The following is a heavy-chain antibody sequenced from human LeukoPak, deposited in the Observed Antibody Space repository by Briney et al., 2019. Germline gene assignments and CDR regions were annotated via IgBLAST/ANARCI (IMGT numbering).Heavy chain of an antibody. CDR1: GYSFTSYW. CDR2: IYPGDSDT. V-gene: IGHV5-51*01. Sequence: ESLKISCKGSGYSFTSYWIGWVRQMPGKGLELMGIIYPGDSDTRYSPSFQGQVTISADKSISTAYLQWSSLKASDTAMYYCSRHVRDYGGNSGTYYYYYYMDVWGKGTTVTVSS. D-gene: IGHD4-23*01. CDR3: SRHVRDYGGNSGTYYYYYYMDV. J-gene: IGHJ6*03.